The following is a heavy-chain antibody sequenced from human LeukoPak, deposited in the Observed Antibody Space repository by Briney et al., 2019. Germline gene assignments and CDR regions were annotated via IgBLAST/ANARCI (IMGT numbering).Heavy chain of an antibody. D-gene: IGHD7-27*01. V-gene: IGHV3-23*01. CDR3: AKSPSKSPGDFDY. CDR2: ISGSGAIT. Sequence: GGSLRLSCAASGFTFSSYAMTWVRQAPGKGLEWVSGISGSGAITYYAESMKGRVTISRDNSKNTLYQQMNSLRAEDTAVYYCAKSPSKSPGDFDYWGQGTLVTVSS. J-gene: IGHJ4*02. CDR1: GFTFSSYA.